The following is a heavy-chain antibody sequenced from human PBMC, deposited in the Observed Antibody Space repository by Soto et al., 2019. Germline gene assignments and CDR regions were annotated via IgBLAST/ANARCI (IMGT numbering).Heavy chain of an antibody. J-gene: IGHJ6*02. D-gene: IGHD6-6*01. CDR3: AEYSSSSGTYYYYYGMDV. CDR1: GGTFSSYA. V-gene: IGHV1-69*01. CDR2: IIPIFGTA. Sequence: QVQLVQSGAEVKKPGSSVKVSCKASGGTFSSYAISWVRQAPGQGLEWMGGIIPIFGTANYAQKFQGRVTITADESTSTAYMELSSLRSDDTAVYYCAEYSSSSGTYYYYYGMDVWGQGTTVTVSS.